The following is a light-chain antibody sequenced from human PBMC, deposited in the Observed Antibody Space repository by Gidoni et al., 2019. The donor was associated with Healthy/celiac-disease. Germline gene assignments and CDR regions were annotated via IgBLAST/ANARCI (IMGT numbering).Light chain of an antibody. CDR1: QSISSY. CDR3: QQSYSTPL. CDR2: AAS. J-gene: IGKJ3*01. Sequence: DIQMPQSPSSLSASVGDRVTITCRASQSISSYLNWYQQKPGKAPKLLIYAASSLQSGVPSRFSGSGSGTDFTLTISSLQPEDFATYYCQQSYSTPLFGPXTKVDIK. V-gene: IGKV1-39*01.